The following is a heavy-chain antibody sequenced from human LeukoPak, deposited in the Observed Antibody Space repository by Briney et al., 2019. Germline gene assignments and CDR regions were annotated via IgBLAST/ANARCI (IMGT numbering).Heavy chain of an antibody. CDR3: AKDWGAWGYEYYFDY. V-gene: IGHV3-48*01. D-gene: IGHD3-16*01. Sequence: GGSLRLSCVASGFTFSSYSMNWVRQAPGKGLEWVSYITRSSSAKFYADSVKGRFTISRDNSKNTLYLQMDSLRAEDTAVYYCAKDWGAWGYEYYFDYWGQGTLVTVSS. J-gene: IGHJ4*02. CDR1: GFTFSSYS. CDR2: ITRSSSAK.